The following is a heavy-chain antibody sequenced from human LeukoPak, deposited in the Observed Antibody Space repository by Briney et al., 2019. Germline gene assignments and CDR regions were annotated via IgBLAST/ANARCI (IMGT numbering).Heavy chain of an antibody. CDR2: IGGSDDIT. Sequence: GGSLRLSCEVSGFTFSSYVMSWVRQAPGKGPEWVAYIGGSDDITSYADSVKGRFTISRDNSKNTVYLEMNSLRAEDTAVYYCVKGGRGADCICDYWGQGTLVTVSS. J-gene: IGHJ4*02. CDR3: VKGGRGADCICDY. CDR1: GFTFSSYV. V-gene: IGHV3-23*01. D-gene: IGHD2-21*02.